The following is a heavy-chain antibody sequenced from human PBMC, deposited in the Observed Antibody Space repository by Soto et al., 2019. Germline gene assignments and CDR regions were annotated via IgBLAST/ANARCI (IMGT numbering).Heavy chain of an antibody. V-gene: IGHV3-21*01. CDR2: ISSSSSYI. Sequence: GGSLRLSCAASGFTFSSYSMNWVRQAPGQGLEWVASISSSSSYIYYADSVRGRFTISRDNAKHSLYLQMNSLRAEDTAVYYCAGVPAYCTSTSCYSRGAYWGQGTLVTVSS. D-gene: IGHD2-2*02. J-gene: IGHJ4*02. CDR3: AGVPAYCTSTSCYSRGAY. CDR1: GFTFSSYS.